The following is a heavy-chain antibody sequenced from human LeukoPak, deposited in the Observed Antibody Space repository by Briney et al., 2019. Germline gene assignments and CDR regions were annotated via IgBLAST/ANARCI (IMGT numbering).Heavy chain of an antibody. D-gene: IGHD3-22*01. CDR3: AKGLLHYYDSSGTLDY. Sequence: GGSLRLSCAASGFTFDDYAMHWVRQAPGKGLEWVSGISWSSGSIGYADSVKGRFTISRDNAKNSLYLQMNSLRAEDTALYYCAKGLLHYYDSSGTLDYWGQGTLVTVSS. CDR2: ISWSSGSI. CDR1: GFTFDDYA. J-gene: IGHJ4*02. V-gene: IGHV3-9*01.